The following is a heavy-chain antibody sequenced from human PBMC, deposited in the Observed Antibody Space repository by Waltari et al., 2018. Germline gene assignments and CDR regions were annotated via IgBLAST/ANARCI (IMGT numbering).Heavy chain of an antibody. D-gene: IGHD2-15*01. V-gene: IGHV4-4*02. CDR3: ARDRGRGIYLDS. CDR1: GDSMSNTAW. J-gene: IGHJ4*02. CDR2: VQRSGRT. Sequence: QLQLQESGPGLVKPSGTLSLTCAVSGDSMSNTAWWSWVRQSPGKGLEWIGQVQRSGRTNYNPSFASRITVSVDTSRNQFSLKVTSATAADTAVYFCARDRGRGIYLDSWGQGTLVTVS.